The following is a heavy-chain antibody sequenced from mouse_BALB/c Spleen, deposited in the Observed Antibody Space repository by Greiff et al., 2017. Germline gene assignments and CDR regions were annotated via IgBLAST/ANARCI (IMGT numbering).Heavy chain of an antibody. CDR3: GIHYYGSSYVFDY. CDR2: INPYNGDT. D-gene: IGHD1-1*01. Sequence: EVHLVESGPELVKPGASVKISCKASGYSFTGYFMNWVKQSHGKSLEWIGRINPYNGDTFYNQKFKGKATLTVDKSSSTAHMELLSLTSEDSAVYYCGIHYYGSSYVFDYWGQGTTLTVSS. V-gene: IGHV1-37*01. CDR1: GYSFTGYF. J-gene: IGHJ2*01.